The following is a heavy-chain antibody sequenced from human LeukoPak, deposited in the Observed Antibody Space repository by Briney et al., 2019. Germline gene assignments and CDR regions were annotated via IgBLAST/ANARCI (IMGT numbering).Heavy chain of an antibody. CDR2: IRYDGSNK. J-gene: IGHJ5*02. CDR1: GGTVSSYG. V-gene: IGHV3-30*02. CDR3: ANDQDQLWLHPYWFDP. D-gene: IGHD5-18*01. Sequence: PGGSLRRSCAASGGTVSSYGMHWVRQAPGKGLEWVAFIRYDGSNKYYADSVKGRFTSSRDNSKNPLYLQMNSLRAEDTAVYYCANDQDQLWLHPYWFDPWGQGTLVTVSS.